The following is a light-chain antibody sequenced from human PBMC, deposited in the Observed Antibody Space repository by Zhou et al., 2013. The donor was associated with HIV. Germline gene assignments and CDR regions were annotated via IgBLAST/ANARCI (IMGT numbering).Light chain of an antibody. Sequence: DVQMTQSPSSLSASVGDRIAITCRASQTINTYLNWYQEKPGKAPALLIYEVSRLKSGVPSRFSGSGSGTEFTLTISSLQPDDFGIYYCQQYNAYPLTFGQGTRLDI. J-gene: IGKJ5*01. CDR3: QQYNAYPLT. CDR1: QTINTY. V-gene: IGKV1-39*01. CDR2: EVS.